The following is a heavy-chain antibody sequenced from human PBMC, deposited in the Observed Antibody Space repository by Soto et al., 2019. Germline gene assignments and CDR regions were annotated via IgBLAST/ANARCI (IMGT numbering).Heavy chain of an antibody. V-gene: IGHV1-18*01. CDR2: ISAYNGNT. Sequence: QVQLVQSGAEVKKPGASVKVSCKASGYTFTSYGISWVRQAPGQGLEWMGWISAYNGNTNYAQKLQGIATMTPDTSASTAYMELRSLRSDDTAVYYCVVAAQPYYFDYWGQGTLVTVSS. D-gene: IGHD2-15*01. CDR1: GYTFTSYG. CDR3: VVAAQPYYFDY. J-gene: IGHJ4*02.